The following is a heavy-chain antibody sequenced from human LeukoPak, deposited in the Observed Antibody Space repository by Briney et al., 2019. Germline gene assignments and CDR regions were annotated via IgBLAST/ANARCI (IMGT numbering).Heavy chain of an antibody. CDR3: ARDYYGSGTYYKDY. J-gene: IGHJ4*02. CDR2: IHPNSGGT. D-gene: IGHD3-10*01. CDR1: GYTFAAYY. V-gene: IGHV1-2*02. Sequence: ASVKVSCKASGYTFAAYYLHWVRQAPGQGLEWMGWIHPNSGGTNYAQNFQGRVSMTTDTSISTVYMELSRLRSDDTAVYYCARDYYGSGTYYKDYWGQGTLVTVSS.